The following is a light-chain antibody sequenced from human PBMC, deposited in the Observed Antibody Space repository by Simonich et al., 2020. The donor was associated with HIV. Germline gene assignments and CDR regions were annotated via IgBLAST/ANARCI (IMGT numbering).Light chain of an antibody. J-gene: IGKJ1*01. V-gene: IGKV2D-29*02. Sequence: EIVLTQTPLSLSVTPGQPASISCRSSRSLLYSDGKNYLYWYLQKPGQSPQPLIYEIFNRFSGVPDRFSGSGSGTDFTLKISRVEAEDVGVYYCMQSIQLPRTFGQGTKVEIK. CDR2: EIF. CDR1: RSLLYSDGKNY. CDR3: MQSIQLPRT.